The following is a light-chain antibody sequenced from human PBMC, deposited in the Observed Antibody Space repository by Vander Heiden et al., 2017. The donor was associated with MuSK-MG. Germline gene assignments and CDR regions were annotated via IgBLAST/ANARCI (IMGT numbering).Light chain of an antibody. CDR2: EVY. CDR1: SSDVGTYDL. J-gene: IGLJ2*01. Sequence: QSALTQPASVSGSPGQSITISCTGSSSDVGTYDLVSLYQQHPGKAPKPMICEVYKRTQGVSIRFSGSKYGNTASLTISGLQAEDEADYYCCSYAGSSTVIFGGGTKLTVL. V-gene: IGLV2-23*02. CDR3: CSYAGSSTVI.